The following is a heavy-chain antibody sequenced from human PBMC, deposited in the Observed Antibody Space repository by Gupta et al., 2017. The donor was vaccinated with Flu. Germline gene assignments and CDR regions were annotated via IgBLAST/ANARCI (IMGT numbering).Heavy chain of an antibody. CDR3: ARVPYSGYSTFDP. J-gene: IGHJ5*02. D-gene: IGHD4-4*01. CDR2: INSDGSTT. CDR1: GFTFSSYW. Sequence: EVQLVESGGGLVQPGGSLRLSCAASGFTFSSYWMHWVRQTPGKGLVWISRINSDGSTTNYADSVKDRFTISRDNAKNTLYLQMNSLRVEDTAVYYCARVPYSGYSTFDPWCQGTLVTVSS. V-gene: IGHV3-74*01.